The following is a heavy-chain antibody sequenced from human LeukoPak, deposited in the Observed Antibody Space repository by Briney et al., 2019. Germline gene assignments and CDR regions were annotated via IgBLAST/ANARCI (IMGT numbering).Heavy chain of an antibody. CDR3: AELGITMIGGV. CDR1: GFTFSTYG. CDR2: IGPSGDRT. J-gene: IGHJ6*04. D-gene: IGHD3-10*02. Sequence: GGSLRLSCAGSGFTFSTYGMNWVRQAPGKGLEWVSGIGPSGDRTHYADSVKGRVTISRDNAKNSLYLQMNSLRAEDTAVYYCAELGITMIGGVWGKGTTVTISS. V-gene: IGHV3-23*01.